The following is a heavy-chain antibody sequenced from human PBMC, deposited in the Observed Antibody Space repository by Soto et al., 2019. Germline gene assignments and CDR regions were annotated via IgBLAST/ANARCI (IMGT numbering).Heavy chain of an antibody. CDR3: ARASELLWFGDFDY. V-gene: IGHV3-21*01. J-gene: IGHJ4*02. CDR2: ISSSSSYI. CDR1: GFTFGSYS. Sequence: EVQLVESGGGLVKPGGSLRLSCAASGFTFGSYSMNWVRQAPGKGLEWVSSISSSSSYIYYADSVKGRFTISRDNAKNSLYLQMNSLRAEDTAVYYCARASELLWFGDFDYWGQGTLVTVSS. D-gene: IGHD3-10*01.